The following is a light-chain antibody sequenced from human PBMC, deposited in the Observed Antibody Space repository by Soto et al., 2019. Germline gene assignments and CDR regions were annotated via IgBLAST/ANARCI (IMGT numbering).Light chain of an antibody. CDR1: RSDVGVYNL. J-gene: IGLJ3*02. Sequence: QSALTQPASVSGSPGQSITISCTGTRSDVGVYNLVSWYQQYPGKAPKLVIYEVNKRPSGVSNRFSASKSGNTASLTISGLQAEDEADYHCCSYGGNSSWVFGGGTKVTVL. CDR2: EVN. V-gene: IGLV2-23*02. CDR3: CSYGGNSSWV.